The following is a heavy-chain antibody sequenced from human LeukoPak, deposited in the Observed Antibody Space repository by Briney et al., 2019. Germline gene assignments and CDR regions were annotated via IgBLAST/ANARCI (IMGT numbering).Heavy chain of an antibody. D-gene: IGHD1-26*01. J-gene: IGHJ5*02. CDR1: GYTFTGYY. V-gene: IGHV1-2*02. Sequence: GASVQVSCKASGYTFTGYYMHWVRQAPGQGLEWVGWINPNSGSTNYAQKFQGRVTMTRGTSISTAYMELSSLRSEDTAIYYCARDNSVGDNAEWFDPWGQGTLVTVSS. CDR2: INPNSGST. CDR3: ARDNSVGDNAEWFDP.